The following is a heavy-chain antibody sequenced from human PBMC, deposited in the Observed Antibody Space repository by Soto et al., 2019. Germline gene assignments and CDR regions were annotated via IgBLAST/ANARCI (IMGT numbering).Heavy chain of an antibody. J-gene: IGHJ6*02. Sequence: GGSLRLSCAASGFTFSSYGMHWVRQAPGKGLEWVAVIWYGGSNKYYADSVKGRFTISRDNSKNTLYLQMNSLRAEGTAGYYCVREWDRGGNSDDWLDVWGQGTTVTVSS. CDR2: IWYGGSNK. V-gene: IGHV3-33*01. CDR1: GFTFSSYG. D-gene: IGHD3-10*01. CDR3: VREWDRGGNSDDWLDV.